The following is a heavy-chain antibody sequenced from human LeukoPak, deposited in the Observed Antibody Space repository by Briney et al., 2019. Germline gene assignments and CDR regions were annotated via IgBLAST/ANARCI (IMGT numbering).Heavy chain of an antibody. D-gene: IGHD3-9*01. CDR1: GFTFSNSA. CDR3: AKTLLRHFDWLSLGGYH. J-gene: IGHJ5*02. V-gene: IGHV3-23*01. Sequence: PGGSLRLSCAASGFTFSNSAMSWVRQAPGKGLEWVSAISGSGGSTYYADSVKGRFTISRDNSKNTLYLQMNSLRAEDTAVYYCAKTLLRHFDWLSLGGYHWGQGTLITVSS. CDR2: ISGSGGST.